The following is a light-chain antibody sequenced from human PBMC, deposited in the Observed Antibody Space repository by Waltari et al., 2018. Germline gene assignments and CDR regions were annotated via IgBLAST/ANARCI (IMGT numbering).Light chain of an antibody. J-gene: IGLJ3*02. CDR2: GG. Sequence: QSALTPPASVSGSPGQSVTISCTETASDVGTYKSVSWYQQHPGKAPKLILSGGTSRFSGSKSGNTASLTISGLQAEDEAHYYCCSYAGSGPWVFGGGTKLTVL. V-gene: IGLV2-23*01. CDR3: CSYAGSGPWV. CDR1: ASDVGTYKS.